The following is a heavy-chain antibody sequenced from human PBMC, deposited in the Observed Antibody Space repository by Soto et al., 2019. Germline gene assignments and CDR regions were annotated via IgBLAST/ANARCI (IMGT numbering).Heavy chain of an antibody. CDR2: FSSSGSTI. D-gene: IGHD3-3*01. Sequence: GGSLRLSCAASGFTFSDYYMSWIRQAPGKGLEWVSYFSSSGSTIYYADSVKGRFTISRDNAKNSLYLQMNSLRAEDTAVYYCASAREVGSGLSTPCAFDIWGQGTMVTVSS. V-gene: IGHV3-11*01. CDR3: ASAREVGSGLSTPCAFDI. CDR1: GFTFSDYY. J-gene: IGHJ3*02.